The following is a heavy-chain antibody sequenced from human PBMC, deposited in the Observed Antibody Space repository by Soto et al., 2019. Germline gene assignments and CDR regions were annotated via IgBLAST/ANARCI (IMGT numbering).Heavy chain of an antibody. Sequence: SETLSLTCAVYGGSFSGYYWSWIRQPPGKGLEWIGEINHSGSTNYNPSLKSRVTISVDTSKNQFSLKLSSVTAADTAVYYCAREKRFGVFLSFWLDPWGQGTMVTV. CDR3: AREKRFGVFLSFWLDP. V-gene: IGHV4-34*01. D-gene: IGHD3-10*01. J-gene: IGHJ5*02. CDR2: INHSGST. CDR1: GGSFSGYY.